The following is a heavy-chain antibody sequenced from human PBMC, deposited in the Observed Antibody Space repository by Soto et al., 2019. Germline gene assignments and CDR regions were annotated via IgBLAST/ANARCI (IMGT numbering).Heavy chain of an antibody. CDR2: IIPIFGTA. Sequence: QVQLVQSGAEVKKPGSSVKVSCKASGGTFSSYAISWVRQAPGQGLEWMGGIIPIFGTANYAQKFQGRVTITADESTSTAYMELSSLRSEDTAVYYCARTIRQRWLLSPPTDAFDIWGQGTMVTVSS. CDR3: ARTIRQRWLLSPPTDAFDI. J-gene: IGHJ3*02. V-gene: IGHV1-69*12. D-gene: IGHD2-15*01. CDR1: GGTFSSYA.